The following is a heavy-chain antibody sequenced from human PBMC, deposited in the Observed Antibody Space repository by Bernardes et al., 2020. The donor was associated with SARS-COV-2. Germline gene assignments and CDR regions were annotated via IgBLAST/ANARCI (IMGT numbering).Heavy chain of an antibody. CDR3: ARGAVIAVRPNYFDY. J-gene: IGHJ4*02. D-gene: IGHD6-6*01. V-gene: IGHV4-59*12. CDR1: CRSITSSY. CDR2: LYYSGST. Sequence: ESMSLPFTVSCRSITSSYWMWIRQPPWKGLEWIGYLYYSGSTNYNPSLKSRVTISVDTSKNQFSLKLSSVTATDTAVYYCARGAVIAVRPNYFDYWGQGTLVTVSA.